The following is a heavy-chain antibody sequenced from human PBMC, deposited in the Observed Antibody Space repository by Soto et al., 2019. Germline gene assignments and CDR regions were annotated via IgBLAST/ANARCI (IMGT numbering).Heavy chain of an antibody. Sequence: QVQLQESGPGLVKPSETLSLICTVSGDSISNFYWSWIRQPTGKGLESLGRISARGTTNYNPSLLSRVAMSLDTSKTQFPLMLTPLSTADTAVYFRARGMGCYFDIWGRGTLVTVFS. CDR1: GDSISNFY. V-gene: IGHV4-4*07. J-gene: IGHJ2*01. CDR2: ISARGTT. CDR3: ARGMGCYFDI. D-gene: IGHD2-2*01.